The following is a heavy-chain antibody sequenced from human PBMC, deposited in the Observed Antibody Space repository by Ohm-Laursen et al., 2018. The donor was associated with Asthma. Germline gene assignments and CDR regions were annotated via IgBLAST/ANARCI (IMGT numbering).Heavy chain of an antibody. J-gene: IGHJ4*02. V-gene: IGHV3-21*01. Sequence: SLRLSCTASGFTFSSYNMNWVRQAPGKGLEWVSSISSSSSYIYYADSVKGRFTISRDNAKNSLYLQMNSLRAEDTAVYYCARAEEGDYWGQGTLVTVSS. CDR1: GFTFSSYN. CDR3: ARAEEGDY. CDR2: ISSSSSYI.